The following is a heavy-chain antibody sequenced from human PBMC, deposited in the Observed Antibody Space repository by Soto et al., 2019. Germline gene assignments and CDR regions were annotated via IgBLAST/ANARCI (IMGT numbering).Heavy chain of an antibody. CDR2: IWYDGSNT. Sequence: GGSLRLSCAASGFILSSFGMHWVRQAPGKGLEWVAHIWYDGSNTYYADSVKGRFTISRDNSRNTLYLQMNSLRAEDTAVYHCVRDLLGSGGHFDYWGQGTPVTVSS. CDR1: GFILSSFG. CDR3: VRDLLGSGGHFDY. J-gene: IGHJ4*02. V-gene: IGHV3-33*01. D-gene: IGHD7-27*01.